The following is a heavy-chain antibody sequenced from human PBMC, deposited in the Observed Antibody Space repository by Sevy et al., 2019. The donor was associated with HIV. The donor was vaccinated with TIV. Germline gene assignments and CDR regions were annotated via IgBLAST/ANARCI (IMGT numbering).Heavy chain of an antibody. J-gene: IGHJ4*02. Sequence: GGSLRLSCAASRFTFDDYTMNWVRQAPGKGLEWVSLINWDGGSTYYSDSVKGRFTISRDNSKNSLYLQMNSLRTEDTALYYCAKDISGEGYLGSGYFDYWGQGTLVTVSS. CDR1: RFTFDDYT. CDR3: AKDISGEGYLGSGYFDY. V-gene: IGHV3-43*01. CDR2: INWDGGST. D-gene: IGHD2-15*01.